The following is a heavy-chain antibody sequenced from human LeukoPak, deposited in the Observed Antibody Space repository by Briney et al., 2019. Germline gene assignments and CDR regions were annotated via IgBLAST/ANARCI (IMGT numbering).Heavy chain of an antibody. D-gene: IGHD2-15*01. CDR1: GGSINSRSHY. CDR2: IYYSGST. V-gene: IGHV4-39*01. Sequence: PSETLSLTCIVSGGSINSRSHYWGWLRQPPGTGLEWIGNIYYSGSTYYNPSLKSRVTISIDTSKNQFSLKLSSVTATDTAVYYCGSLREGGVAHWFDPWGQGTLVTVSS. J-gene: IGHJ5*02. CDR3: GSLREGGVAHWFDP.